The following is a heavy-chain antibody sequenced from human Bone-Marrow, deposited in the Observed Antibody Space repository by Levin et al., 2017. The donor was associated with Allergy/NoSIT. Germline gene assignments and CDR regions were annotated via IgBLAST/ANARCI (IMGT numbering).Heavy chain of an antibody. CDR1: GFTFSSYD. V-gene: IGHV3-48*01. J-gene: IGHJ4*02. Sequence: GGSLRLSCAASGFTFSSYDMNWVRQAPGKGLEWVSFISSSSTMIYYTDSVKGRFTISRDNANNLLYLQMNSLRAEDTAVYYCASSQGPFDYWGQGTLVTVSS. CDR2: ISSSSTMI. CDR3: ASSQGPFDY.